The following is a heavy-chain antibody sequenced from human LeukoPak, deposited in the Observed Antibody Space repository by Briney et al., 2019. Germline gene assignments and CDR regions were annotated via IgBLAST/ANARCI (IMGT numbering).Heavy chain of an antibody. Sequence: GGSLRLSCAASGFTFSSYAMHWVRQAPGKGLEWVAVISYDGSNKYYADSVKRRFTISRDNSKNTLYLQMNSLRAEDTAVYYCARSPLTSDYYFDYWGQGTLVTVSS. V-gene: IGHV3-30-3*01. D-gene: IGHD3-9*01. CDR2: ISYDGSNK. CDR3: ARSPLTSDYYFDY. J-gene: IGHJ4*02. CDR1: GFTFSSYA.